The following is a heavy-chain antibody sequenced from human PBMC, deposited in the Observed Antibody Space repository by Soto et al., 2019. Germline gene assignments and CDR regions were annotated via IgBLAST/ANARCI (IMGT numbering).Heavy chain of an antibody. J-gene: IGHJ5*02. Sequence: PSETLSLTCTVSGGSISSGDYYWSWIRQPPGKGLEWIGYIYYSGSTYYNPSLKSRVTISVDTSKNQFSLKLSSVTAADTAVYYCARDVRGNVIAWFGELSEWFDPWGQGTLVTVSS. CDR3: ARDVRGNVIAWFGELSEWFDP. D-gene: IGHD3-10*01. CDR1: GGSISSGDYY. V-gene: IGHV4-30-4*01. CDR2: IYYSGST.